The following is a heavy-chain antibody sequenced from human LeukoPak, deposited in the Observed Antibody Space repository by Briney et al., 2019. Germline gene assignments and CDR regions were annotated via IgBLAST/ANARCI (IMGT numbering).Heavy chain of an antibody. D-gene: IGHD6-13*01. V-gene: IGHV4-34*01. CDR3: ARAYSSSWYFNWFDP. J-gene: IGHJ5*02. Sequence: PSETLSLTCVVYGGAFSGYYWSWIRQPPGKGLEWIGEINHRGSTNYNPSLKSRVSISVDTSKNQFSLKLSSVTAADTAVYYCARAYSSSWYFNWFDPWGQGTLVTVSS. CDR2: INHRGST. CDR1: GGAFSGYY.